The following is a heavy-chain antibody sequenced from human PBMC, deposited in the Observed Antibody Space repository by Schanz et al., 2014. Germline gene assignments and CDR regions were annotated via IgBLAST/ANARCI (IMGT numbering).Heavy chain of an antibody. D-gene: IGHD1-1*01. V-gene: IGHV3-30*02. J-gene: IGHJ4*02. CDR2: IRYDGSSK. Sequence: VQLVESGGGVVQPGGSLRLSCAASGFTFTSYSMHWVRQAPGRGLEWVAFIRYDGSSKYYADSVRGRFTISRDDSKNTLYLQMNSLRAEDTAVYYCARVGSQLQYRGWRGPLDYWGQGTLVTVSS. CDR1: GFTFTSYS. CDR3: ARVGSQLQYRGWRGPLDY.